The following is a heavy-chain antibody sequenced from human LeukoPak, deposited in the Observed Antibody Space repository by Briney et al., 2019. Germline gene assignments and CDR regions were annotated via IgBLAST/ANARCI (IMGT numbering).Heavy chain of an antibody. J-gene: IGHJ5*02. CDR2: ISAGSTYI. V-gene: IGHV3-21*01. Sequence: GGSLRLSCVASGFTFSSYAMNWVRQAPGKGLEWVSSISAGSTYIYYADSVKGRFTVSRDNTENSLYLQMNSLRAEDTAVYYCAREPDTMPRPWGQGTLVTVSS. D-gene: IGHD2-2*01. CDR1: GFTFSSYA. CDR3: AREPDTMPRP.